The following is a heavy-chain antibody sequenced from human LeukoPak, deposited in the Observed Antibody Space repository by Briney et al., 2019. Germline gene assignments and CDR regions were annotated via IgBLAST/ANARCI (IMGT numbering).Heavy chain of an antibody. D-gene: IGHD1-26*01. Sequence: GGSLRLSCVASGFTLDAYALHWVRQAPGEGLGWISLISGDGDNTYYAESVKGRFTISRDNSKNSLYLQMSSLRAEDTALYYCAKGVRSGTYYNCFDPWGQGTLVTVSS. CDR2: ISGDGDNT. V-gene: IGHV3-43*02. CDR3: AKGVRSGTYYNCFDP. J-gene: IGHJ5*02. CDR1: GFTLDAYA.